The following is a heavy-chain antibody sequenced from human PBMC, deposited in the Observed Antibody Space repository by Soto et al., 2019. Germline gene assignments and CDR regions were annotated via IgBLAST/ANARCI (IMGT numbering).Heavy chain of an antibody. CDR3: AREKTSYGMDV. CDR2: MNPNSGNT. Sequence: QVQLVQSGAEVKKPGASVKVSCKASGYTFTSYDINWVRQATGQGLEWMGWMNPNSGNTGYAQKCQGSVTLTRNTSIRTAYMELRSLRSEDTAVYYCAREKTSYGMDVWGQGTTVTVSS. J-gene: IGHJ6*02. V-gene: IGHV1-8*01. CDR1: GYTFTSYD.